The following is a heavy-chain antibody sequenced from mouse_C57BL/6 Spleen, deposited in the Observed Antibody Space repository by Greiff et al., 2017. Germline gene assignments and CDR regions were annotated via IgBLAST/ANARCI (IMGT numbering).Heavy chain of an antibody. CDR2: ISYDGSN. Sequence: EVKVEESGPGLVKPSQSLSLPCSVTGYSITSGYYWNWIRQFPGNKLEWMGYISYDGSNNYNPSLKNRISITRDTSKNQFFLKLNSVTTEDTATYYCARDDYVYAMDYWGQGTSVTVSS. D-gene: IGHD2-4*01. J-gene: IGHJ4*01. V-gene: IGHV3-6*01. CDR1: GYSITSGYY. CDR3: ARDDYVYAMDY.